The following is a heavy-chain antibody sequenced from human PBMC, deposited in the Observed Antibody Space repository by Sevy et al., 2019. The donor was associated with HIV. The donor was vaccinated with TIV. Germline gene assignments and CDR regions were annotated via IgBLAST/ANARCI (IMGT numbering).Heavy chain of an antibody. Sequence: GGSLRLSCAASGFPFSNYAMSWVRQAPGKGLEWVSTLIGGGSRTYYADSVTGRFIISRDNSRNTLYLQMNSLRAEDTAIYYCANRRVQSGLSGGGATHGMDLCGRGTTVTVSS. D-gene: IGHD2-8*02. J-gene: IGHJ6*01. CDR3: ANRRVQSGLSGGGATHGMDL. CDR2: LIGGGSRT. CDR1: GFPFSNYA. V-gene: IGHV3-23*01.